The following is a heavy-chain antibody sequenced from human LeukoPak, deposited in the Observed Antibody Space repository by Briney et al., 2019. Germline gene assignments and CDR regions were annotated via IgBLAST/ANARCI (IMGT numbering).Heavy chain of an antibody. J-gene: IGHJ6*02. D-gene: IGHD5-18*01. CDR1: GFTFSSYG. V-gene: IGHV3-30*02. CDR2: IRYDGSNK. CDR3: ARGGYSYGGEYYGMDV. Sequence: QTGGSLRLSCAASGFTFSSYGMHWVRQAPGKGLEWVAFIRYDGSNKYYADSVKGRFTISRDNSKNTLYLQMNSLRAEDTAVYYCARGGYSYGGEYYGMDVWGQGTTVTVSS.